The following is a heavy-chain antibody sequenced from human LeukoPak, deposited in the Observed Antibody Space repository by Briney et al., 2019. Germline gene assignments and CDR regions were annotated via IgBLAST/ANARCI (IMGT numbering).Heavy chain of an antibody. CDR1: GYTFTTYG. V-gene: IGHV1-18*01. CDR2: ISTYNGNT. Sequence: ASVKVSCKSSGYTFTTYGITWVRQAPGQGLEWMGWISTYNGNTNYAQKLQGRVTMTTDTSTSTAYMELRSLRSDDTAMYYCARDIPYYGSGSYFWDYWGQGTLVTVSS. CDR3: ARDIPYYGSGSYFWDY. D-gene: IGHD3-10*01. J-gene: IGHJ4*02.